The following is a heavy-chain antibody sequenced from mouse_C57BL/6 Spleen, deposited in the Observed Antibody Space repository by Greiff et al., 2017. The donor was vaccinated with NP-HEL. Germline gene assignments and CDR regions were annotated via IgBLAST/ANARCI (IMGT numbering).Heavy chain of an antibody. V-gene: IGHV1-72*01. D-gene: IGHD1-1*01. CDR2: IDPNSGGT. CDR3: ASRGFITTVEGYFDV. CDR1: GYTFTSYW. Sequence: QVQLQQPGAELVKPGASVKLSCKASGYTFTSYWMHWVKQRPGRGLEWIGRIDPNSGGTKYNEKFKSKATLTVDKPSSTAYMQLSSLTSEDSAVYYCASRGFITTVEGYFDVWGTGTTVTVSS. J-gene: IGHJ1*03.